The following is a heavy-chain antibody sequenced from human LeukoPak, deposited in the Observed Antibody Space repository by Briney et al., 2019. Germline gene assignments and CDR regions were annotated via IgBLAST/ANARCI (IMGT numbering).Heavy chain of an antibody. D-gene: IGHD3-3*01. CDR1: GYTFTSYY. J-gene: IGHJ4*02. Sequence: ASVKVSCKASGYTFTSYYMHWVRQAPGQGLEWMGIINPSGGSTSYAQKFQGRVTMTRDTSTSTVYMELSSLRSEDTAVYYCARNHVLTIFGVVNSFDYWGQGTLVTVSS. CDR3: ARNHVLTIFGVVNSFDY. CDR2: INPSGGST. V-gene: IGHV1-46*03.